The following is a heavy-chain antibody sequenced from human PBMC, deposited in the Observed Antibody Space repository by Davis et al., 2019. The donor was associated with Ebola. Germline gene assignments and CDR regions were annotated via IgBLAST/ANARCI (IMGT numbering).Heavy chain of an antibody. CDR2: IYPGDSKT. J-gene: IGHJ4*02. CDR3: ARGTNGYNPGGYFDS. V-gene: IGHV5-51*04. Sequence: GESLKISCKGSGYSFTSYWIAWVRQMPGKGLEWMGIIYPGDSKTRYSPSFQGQVTISADKPISTAYLQWSSLKASDTAIYYCARGTNGYNPGGYFDSWGQGTLVTVSS. D-gene: IGHD5-24*01. CDR1: GYSFTSYW.